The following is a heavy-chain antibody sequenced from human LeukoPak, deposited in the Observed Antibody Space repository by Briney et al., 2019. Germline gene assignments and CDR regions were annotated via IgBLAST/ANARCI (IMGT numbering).Heavy chain of an antibody. CDR3: ARSRIGGCPDY. Sequence: ASVTVSCTASGYTFTGYYMHWVRQAPGQGLEWMGWINPNSGGTNYAQKFQGWVTMTRDTSISTAYMELSRLRSDDTAVYYCARSRIGGCPDYWGQGTLVTVSS. CDR2: INPNSGGT. CDR1: GYTFTGYY. D-gene: IGHD6-19*01. V-gene: IGHV1-2*04. J-gene: IGHJ4*02.